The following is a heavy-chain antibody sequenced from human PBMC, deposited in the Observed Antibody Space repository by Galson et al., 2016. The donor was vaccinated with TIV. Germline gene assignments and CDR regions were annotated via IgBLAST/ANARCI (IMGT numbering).Heavy chain of an antibody. D-gene: IGHD2/OR15-2a*01. Sequence: SVKVSCKVSGDSLSDLPMHWVRRAPGKGLEWMAGFDPEQHKKIYAQKLEGRVTLTDDTSTDTAFLELSSLSFEDTAVYYCASVAWLPGLSLDNWGQGTLVIVSS. CDR1: GDSLSDLP. CDR3: ASVAWLPGLSLDN. V-gene: IGHV1-24*01. CDR2: FDPEQHKK. J-gene: IGHJ4*02.